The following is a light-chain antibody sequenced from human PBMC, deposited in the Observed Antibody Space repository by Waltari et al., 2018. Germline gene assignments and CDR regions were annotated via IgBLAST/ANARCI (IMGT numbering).Light chain of an antibody. CDR2: WAS. CDR1: QSVLYSSNNKNY. V-gene: IGKV4-1*01. CDR3: QQYYSTPTWT. Sequence: DIVMNQSPDSLAASLGERATINCKSSQSVLYSSNNKNYLAWYQQKPGQPPKLLIYWASTRESGVPDRFSGSGSGTDFTLTISSLQAEDVAVYYCQQYYSTPTWTFGQGTKVEIK. J-gene: IGKJ1*01.